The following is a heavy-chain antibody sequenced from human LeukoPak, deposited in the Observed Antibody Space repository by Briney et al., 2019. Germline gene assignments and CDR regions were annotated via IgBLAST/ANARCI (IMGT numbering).Heavy chain of an antibody. CDR3: ARSTSRYWFDP. Sequence: PGGSLRLSCAASGFTFSSYAMSWVRQAPGKGLEWVSSISSSSSYIYYADSVKGRFTISRDNAKNSLYLQMNSLRAEDTAVYYCARSTSRYWFDPWGQGTLVTVSS. CDR2: ISSSSSYI. V-gene: IGHV3-21*01. J-gene: IGHJ5*02. CDR1: GFTFSSYA. D-gene: IGHD2-2*01.